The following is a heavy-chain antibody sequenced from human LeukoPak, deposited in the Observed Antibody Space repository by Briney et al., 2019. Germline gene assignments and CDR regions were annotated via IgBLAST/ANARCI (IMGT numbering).Heavy chain of an antibody. V-gene: IGHV4-59*12. J-gene: IGHJ5*02. CDR1: GGSISSYY. D-gene: IGHD3-22*01. CDR2: IYYSGST. CDR3: ARSHYFDSSGSQNNWFDP. Sequence: SETLSLTCTVSGGSISSYYWSWIRQPPGKGLEWIGYIYYSGSTNYNPSLKSRVTISVDTSKNQFSLKLSSVTAADTAVYYCARSHYFDSSGSQNNWFDPWGQGTLVTVSS.